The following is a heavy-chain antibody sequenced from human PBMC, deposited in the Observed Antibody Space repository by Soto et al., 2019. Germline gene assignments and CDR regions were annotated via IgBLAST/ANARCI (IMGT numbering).Heavy chain of an antibody. CDR1: GFTFRNYA. V-gene: IGHV3-9*01. Sequence: GGSLRLSCAASGFTFRNYAMHWVRRAPGKGLEWVSGISWHSGTIGYADSVRGRFTISRDNAKNSLYLQMNSLRPEDTALYYCVKEKLYSNYEYYFDYWGQGPLVTVYS. CDR3: VKEKLYSNYEYYFDY. D-gene: IGHD4-4*01. J-gene: IGHJ4*02. CDR2: ISWHSGTI.